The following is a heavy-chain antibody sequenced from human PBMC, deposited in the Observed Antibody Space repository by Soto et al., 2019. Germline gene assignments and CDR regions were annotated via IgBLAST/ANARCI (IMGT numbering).Heavy chain of an antibody. CDR2: IRSKCGGGKT. D-gene: IGHD2-2*01. CDR3: VADPAGASSLAYY. Sequence: EVQLVDSGGGLVKPGGSLTLSCAASGFNFANAWMHWVRQAPGKGLEWVGRIRSKCGGGKTDYATPGNGRFSISSDDAKETLYLQMSSLRTDDTAVYFCVADPAGASSLAYYWGQGILVTVSA. V-gene: IGHV3-15*07. CDR1: GFNFANAW. J-gene: IGHJ4*02.